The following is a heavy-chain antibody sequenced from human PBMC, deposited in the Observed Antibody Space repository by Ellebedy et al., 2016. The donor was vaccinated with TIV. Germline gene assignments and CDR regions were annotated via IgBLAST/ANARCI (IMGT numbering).Heavy chain of an antibody. Sequence: SETLSLXXTVSGGSISSSSYYWGWIRQPPGKGLEWIGSIYYSGSTYYNPSLKSRVTISVDTSKNQFSLKLSSVTAADTAVYYCARGFGYSSRGSTRYYYYYGMDVWGQGTTVTVSS. D-gene: IGHD6-13*01. CDR1: GGSISSSSYY. CDR3: ARGFGYSSRGSTRYYYYYGMDV. J-gene: IGHJ6*02. CDR2: IYYSGST. V-gene: IGHV4-39*01.